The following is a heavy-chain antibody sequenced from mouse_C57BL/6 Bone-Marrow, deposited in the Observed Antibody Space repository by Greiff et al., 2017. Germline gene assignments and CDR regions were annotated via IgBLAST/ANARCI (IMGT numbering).Heavy chain of an antibody. CDR2: IYPGHGDT. V-gene: IGHV1-12*01. J-gene: IGHJ1*03. CDR3: ARGVTTVVARWYFDV. D-gene: IGHD1-1*01. Sequence: QVQLKESGAELVRPGASVKMSCKASGYTFTSYNMHWVKQTPRQGLEWIGAIYPGHGDTSYNQKFKGKATLTVDKSSSTAYMQLSSLTSEDSAVYFCARGVTTVVARWYFDVWGTGTTVTVSS. CDR1: GYTFTSYN.